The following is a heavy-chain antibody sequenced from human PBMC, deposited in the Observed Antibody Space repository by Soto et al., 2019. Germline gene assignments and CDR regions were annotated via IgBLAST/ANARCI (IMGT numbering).Heavy chain of an antibody. CDR2: ISSSSDYM. J-gene: IGHJ4*02. V-gene: IGHV3-21*04. Sequence: PGGSLRLSCAASGFTFSSYGTHWVRQAPGKGLEWVSSISSSSDYMYYADSVKGRFTISRDNAENSLYLQMNSLRVEDTAVYYCARESWANPDYWGQGTLVTVSS. CDR3: ARESWANPDY. D-gene: IGHD3-10*01. CDR1: GFTFSSYG.